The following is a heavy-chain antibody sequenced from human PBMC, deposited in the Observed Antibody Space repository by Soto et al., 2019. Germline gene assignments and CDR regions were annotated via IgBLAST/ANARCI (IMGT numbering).Heavy chain of an antibody. Sequence: QVRLQESGPGLVKPSQTLSLTCTVSGGSVSSGGFYWNWIRQHPGKGLEWIGYMYNDGRTEYNPSLKSRVSISVDTPKTQFSLKVMSMPVADTAVYYCTREAGYWGQGILVTVSS. D-gene: IGHD6-25*01. J-gene: IGHJ4*02. V-gene: IGHV4-31*03. CDR1: GGSVSSGGFY. CDR3: TREAGY. CDR2: MYNDGRT.